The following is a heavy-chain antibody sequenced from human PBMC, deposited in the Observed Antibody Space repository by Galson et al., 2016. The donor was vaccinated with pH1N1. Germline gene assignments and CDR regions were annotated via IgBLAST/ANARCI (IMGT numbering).Heavy chain of an antibody. CDR1: GYTLTSYD. CDR2: MNPNNGNA. J-gene: IGHJ2*01. CDR3: ARGPVYWYLDL. V-gene: IGHV1-8*01. Sequence: SCKASGYTLTSYDVNWVRQATGQGLEWMGWMNPNNGNADYAPKFQGRVTLTRNASINTAYMELSSLTSEDTAVYYCARGPVYWYLDLWGRGSPVIVSS.